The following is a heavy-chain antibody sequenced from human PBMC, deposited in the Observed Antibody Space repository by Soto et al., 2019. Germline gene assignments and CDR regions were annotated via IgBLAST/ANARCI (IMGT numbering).Heavy chain of an antibody. D-gene: IGHD6-19*01. CDR1: GGAFSSYA. Sequence: QVQLVQSGPEVKKPGSSVKVSCKASGGAFSSYAISWVRQAPGQGLEWIGGTIPIFGSSKYAQKFQGRVTITADEATSTAHMELSSLRSEDTAVEFCAFCRQWLAGSLSWYFDLWGRGTLVTVSS. J-gene: IGHJ2*01. V-gene: IGHV1-69*12. CDR2: TIPIFGSS. CDR3: AFCRQWLAGSLSWYFDL.